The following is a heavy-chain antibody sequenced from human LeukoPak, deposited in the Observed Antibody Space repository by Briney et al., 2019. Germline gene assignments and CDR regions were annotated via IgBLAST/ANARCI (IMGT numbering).Heavy chain of an antibody. Sequence: GGSLRLSCAASGFTFSSYSMNWVRQAPGKGLEWVSSISSSSSYIYYADSVKGRFTISRDNAKNSLYPQMNSLRAEDTAVYYCARVSAAGDFDYWGQGTLVTVSP. CDR2: ISSSSSYI. V-gene: IGHV3-21*01. D-gene: IGHD6-13*01. CDR3: ARVSAAGDFDY. CDR1: GFTFSSYS. J-gene: IGHJ4*02.